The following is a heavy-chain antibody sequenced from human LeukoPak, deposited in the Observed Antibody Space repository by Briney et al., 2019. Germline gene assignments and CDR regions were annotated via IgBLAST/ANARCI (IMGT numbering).Heavy chain of an antibody. D-gene: IGHD2-2*01. CDR3: AKAEYCSSTSCHYYFDY. V-gene: IGHV3-30*02. J-gene: IGHJ4*02. CDR1: GFTFSSYG. Sequence: GGSLRLSCGASGFTFSSYGMHWVRQAPGKGLEWVAFIRYDGSNKYYADSVKGRFTISRDNSKNTLYLQMNSLRAEDTAVYYCAKAEYCSSTSCHYYFDYWGQGTLVTVSS. CDR2: IRYDGSNK.